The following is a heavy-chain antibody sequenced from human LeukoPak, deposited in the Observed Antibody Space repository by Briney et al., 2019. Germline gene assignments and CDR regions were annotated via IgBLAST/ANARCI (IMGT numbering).Heavy chain of an antibody. CDR3: ARGSKGYSSGWYPEYFQH. D-gene: IGHD6-19*01. V-gene: IGHV1-69*13. J-gene: IGHJ1*01. Sequence: ASVKVSCKASGGTFISYAISWVRQAPGQGLEWMGGIIPIFGTANYAQKFQGRVTITADESTSTAYMELSSLRSEDTAVYYCARGSKGYSSGWYPEYFQHWGQGTLVTVSS. CDR2: IIPIFGTA. CDR1: GGTFISYA.